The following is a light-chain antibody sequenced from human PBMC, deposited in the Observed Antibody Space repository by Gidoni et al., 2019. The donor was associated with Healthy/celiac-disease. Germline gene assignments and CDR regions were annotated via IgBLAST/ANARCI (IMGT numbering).Light chain of an antibody. V-gene: IGKV1-39*01. J-gene: IGKJ4*01. CDR3: QQSYSTHLT. CDR1: QSISSY. CDR2: AAS. Sequence: DIQMTQSPSSLSASVGDRVTITCRASQSISSYLNWYQQKPGKAPQHLIYAASSLQSGVPSRFSGSGSGTDFTLTISSLQPEDFATYYCQQSYSTHLTFGGGTKVEIK.